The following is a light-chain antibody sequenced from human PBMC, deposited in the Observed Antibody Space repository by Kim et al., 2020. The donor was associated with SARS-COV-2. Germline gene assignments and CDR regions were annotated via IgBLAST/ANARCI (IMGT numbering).Light chain of an antibody. V-gene: IGLV3-19*01. Sequence: SSALTQDPAVSVALGQAVRITCRGDGLKTHYAAWYQQRPGQAPLLLIYGKDTRPSGIPDRFSGSSSGDATSLTITGAQAEDEADYYCSSRDSSDHLLIFGGGTKVTVL. CDR2: GKD. J-gene: IGLJ2*01. CDR3: SSRDSSDHLLI. CDR1: GLKTHY.